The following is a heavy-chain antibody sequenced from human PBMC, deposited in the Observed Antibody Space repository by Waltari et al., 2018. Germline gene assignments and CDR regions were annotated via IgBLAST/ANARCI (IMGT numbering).Heavy chain of an antibody. CDR1: VGTFSNYA. CDR3: ARGTKYCTNGVCYHYYYMDV. V-gene: IGHV1-69*13. Sequence: QVQLVQSGAEAKKPGSSVNVSCKASVGTFSNYAISWRRQAPGKGLEWMGRILPMLGTANYAQNFQGRVTITADKSTSTGYMELSSLTSEDTAIYYCARGTKYCTNGVCYHYYYMDVWGKGTTVTISS. J-gene: IGHJ6*03. D-gene: IGHD2-8*01. CDR2: ILPMLGTA.